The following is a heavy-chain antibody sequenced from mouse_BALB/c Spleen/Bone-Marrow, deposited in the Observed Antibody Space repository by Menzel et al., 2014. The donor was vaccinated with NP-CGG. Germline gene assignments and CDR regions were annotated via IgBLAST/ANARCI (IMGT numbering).Heavy chain of an antibody. D-gene: IGHD1-1*01. V-gene: IGHV5-6-5*01. CDR1: GFTFSSYA. J-gene: IGHJ3*01. CDR3: ARNYYGPFAY. Sequence: EVMLVESGGGLVKPGESLKLSCAASGFTFSSYAMSWVRQTPVKRLEWVASISRGGTTYYPDSVKGRFTISRDNARNILYLQMSGLRSEDTAMYYCARNYYGPFAYWGQGPLVTVSA. CDR2: ISRGGTT.